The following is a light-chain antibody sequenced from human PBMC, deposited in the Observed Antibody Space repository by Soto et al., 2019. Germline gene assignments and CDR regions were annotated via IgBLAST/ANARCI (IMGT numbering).Light chain of an antibody. Sequence: DIQSPQSPSSLSASVGAGITITCRASQGISNYFALYQLKPGKSPQLLILAASPLHSEVPSRSRRNGSGTDFTLTIRSLQPEGVASYYCQKYNTASWTFGQGTKVDIK. J-gene: IGKJ1*01. CDR1: QGISNY. CDR2: AAS. V-gene: IGKV1-27*01. CDR3: QKYNTASWT.